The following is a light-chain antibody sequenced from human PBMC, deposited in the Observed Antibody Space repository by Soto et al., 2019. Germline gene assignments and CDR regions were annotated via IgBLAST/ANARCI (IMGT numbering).Light chain of an antibody. CDR2: KAS. Sequence: DIQMTQSTSTLSASVGDRVAITCRASQSISIWLAWYQQKPGKAPKLLIYKASSLESGVPSRFSGSGSGTEFTLTISSLQPDDFATYYCQQYNDYSWTFDQGTKVEIK. V-gene: IGKV1-5*03. CDR1: QSISIW. J-gene: IGKJ1*01. CDR3: QQYNDYSWT.